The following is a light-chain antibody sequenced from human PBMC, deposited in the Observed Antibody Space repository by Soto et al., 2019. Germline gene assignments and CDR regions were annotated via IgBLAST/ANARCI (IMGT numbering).Light chain of an antibody. CDR2: GAS. CDR3: QQYNNWPFIT. J-gene: IGKJ5*01. Sequence: TQSQGTLSLSPWERPTLSCSASQSVRGNLAWYQQKPGQSPRLLIYGASSRATGIPARFSGSGSGTEFTLTISSLQSEDFAVYYCQQYNNWPFITFGQGTRLEIK. V-gene: IGKV3-15*01. CDR1: QSVRGN.